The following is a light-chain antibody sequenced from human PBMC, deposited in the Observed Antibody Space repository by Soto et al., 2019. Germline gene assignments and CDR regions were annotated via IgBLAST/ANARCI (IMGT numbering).Light chain of an antibody. J-gene: IGKJ4*01. V-gene: IGKV3-20*01. CDR1: QSLGTNF. Sequence: EIVLTQSPGTLSLSPGESGTLSCRASQSLGTNFLAWFQQKPGQAPRLLIYGASTRAIGIPDRFSGSGSGTDFTLTISRLEPEDFAVYYCQQYGSSPLTFGGGTKVEIK. CDR3: QQYGSSPLT. CDR2: GAS.